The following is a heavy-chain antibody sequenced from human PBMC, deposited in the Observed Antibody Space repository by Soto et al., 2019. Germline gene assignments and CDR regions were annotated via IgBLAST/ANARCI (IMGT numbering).Heavy chain of an antibody. J-gene: IGHJ4*01. CDR2: ISAYNGNT. D-gene: IGHD3-10*01. CDR1: GYTFTSYG. CDR3: ARFINMVRAPYFDY. Sequence: ASVKVSCKASGYTFTSYGISWVRQAPGQGLEWMGWISAYNGNTNYAQKLQGRVTMTTDTSTSTVYMELRSLRSDDTAVYYCARFINMVRAPYFDYWGQGTLVTVSS. V-gene: IGHV1-18*01.